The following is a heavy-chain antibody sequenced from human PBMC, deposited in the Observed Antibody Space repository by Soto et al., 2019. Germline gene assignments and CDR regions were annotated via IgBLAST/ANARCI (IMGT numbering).Heavy chain of an antibody. Sequence: QGQLVESGGDLVRPGGSLRLSCATSGFTFGDRYMSWIRQAPGKGLEWVSYISSSGFTIYYAASVKGRFTIARDNANDALYLQMTSLRAEDTAVYYCARNTKSAAGADYYGLDVWGHGTTVIVSS. V-gene: IGHV3-11*01. CDR1: GFTFGDRY. CDR2: ISSSGFTI. J-gene: IGHJ6*02. CDR3: ARNTKSAAGADYYGLDV. D-gene: IGHD4-17*01.